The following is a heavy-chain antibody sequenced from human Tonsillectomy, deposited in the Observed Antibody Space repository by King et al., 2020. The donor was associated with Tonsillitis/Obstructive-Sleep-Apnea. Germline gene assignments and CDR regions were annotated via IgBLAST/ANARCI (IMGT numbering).Heavy chain of an antibody. J-gene: IGHJ4*02. D-gene: IGHD1-26*01. CDR3: ASAAVGATESYCDY. Sequence: VQLQQSGPGLVKPSQTLSLTCAISGDSVSSNSAAWNWIRQSPLRGLEWLGRTDYRSKWYNDYALSVRGRITITPDTSKNQFSLQLNSVTPEDTAVYYCASAAVGATESYCDYWGQGSLVTVSS. CDR2: TDYRSKWYN. CDR1: GDSVSSNSAA. V-gene: IGHV6-1*01.